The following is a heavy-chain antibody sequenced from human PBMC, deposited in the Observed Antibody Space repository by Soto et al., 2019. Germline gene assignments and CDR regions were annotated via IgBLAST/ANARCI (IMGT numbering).Heavy chain of an antibody. Sequence: WGSIRLSCAASGLTFSSSAMHGFRQTPGKGLEYVSAISSNGGSTYYANSVKGRFTISRDNSKNTLYLQMGSLRAEDMAVYYCARGIAARPRHAFDIWGEGTMVTGSS. CDR1: GLTFSSSA. J-gene: IGHJ3*02. CDR2: ISSNGGST. D-gene: IGHD6-6*01. V-gene: IGHV3-64*01. CDR3: ARGIAARPRHAFDI.